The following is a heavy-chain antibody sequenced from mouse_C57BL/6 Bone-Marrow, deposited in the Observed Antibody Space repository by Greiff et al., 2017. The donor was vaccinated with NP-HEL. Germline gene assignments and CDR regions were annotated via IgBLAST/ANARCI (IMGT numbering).Heavy chain of an antibody. V-gene: IGHV14-4*01. CDR2: IDPENGDT. J-gene: IGHJ4*01. D-gene: IGHD1-1*01. Sequence: DVQLQESGAELVRPGASVKLSCTVSGFNIKDDYMHWVKQRPEQGLEWIGWIDPENGDTAYASKFQGKATITADTYSNTAYLPLSSLTAEDTAVYYGTTGGSSPYAMDYWGQGTSVTVSS. CDR3: TTGGSSPYAMDY. CDR1: GFNIKDDY.